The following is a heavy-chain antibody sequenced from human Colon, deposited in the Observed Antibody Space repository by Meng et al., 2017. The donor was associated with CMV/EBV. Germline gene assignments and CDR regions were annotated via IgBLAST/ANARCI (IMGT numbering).Heavy chain of an antibody. CDR3: AKDAARYSASSPPDY. D-gene: IGHD6-6*01. Sequence: GESLKISCAASGFTLNTYEMNWVRQAPGKGLEWISYISNTDNSMYYADSVKGRFTISRDNSKNTLYLQMNSLRAEDTAVYYCAKDAARYSASSPPDYWGQGTLVTVSS. V-gene: IGHV3-48*03. CDR2: ISNTDNSM. CDR1: GFTLNTYE. J-gene: IGHJ4*02.